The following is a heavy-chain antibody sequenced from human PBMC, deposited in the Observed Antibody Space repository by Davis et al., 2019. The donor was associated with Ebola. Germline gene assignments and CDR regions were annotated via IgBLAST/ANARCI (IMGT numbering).Heavy chain of an antibody. V-gene: IGHV3-73*01. D-gene: IGHD1-26*01. CDR1: GFTFSGSA. CDR2: IRSKANSYAT. J-gene: IGHJ5*02. CDR3: TTIVGATPT. Sequence: GESLKISCAASGFTFSGSAMHWVRQASGKGLEWVGRIRSKANSYATAYAASVKGRFTISRDDSKNTAYLQMNSLKTEDTAVYYCTTIVGATPTWGQGTLVTVSS.